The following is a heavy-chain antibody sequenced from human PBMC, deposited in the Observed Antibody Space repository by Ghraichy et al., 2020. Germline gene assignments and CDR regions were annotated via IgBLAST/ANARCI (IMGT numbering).Heavy chain of an antibody. CDR3: AREWYSSGWYSPGY. CDR1: GFTFITYA. D-gene: IGHD6-19*01. J-gene: IGHJ4*02. CDR2: ISYDGSNK. V-gene: IGHV3-30-3*01. Sequence: SCAASGFTFITYAMHWVRQAPGKGLEWVAVISYDGSNKYFADSVKGRFTISRDNSKNTLYLQMNSLRAEDTAVYYCAREWYSSGWYSPGYWGQGTLVTVSS.